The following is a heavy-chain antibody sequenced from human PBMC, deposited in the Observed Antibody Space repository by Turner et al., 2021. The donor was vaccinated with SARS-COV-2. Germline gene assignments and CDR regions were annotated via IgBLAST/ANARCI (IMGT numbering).Heavy chain of an antibody. CDR1: GFTFSSYA. V-gene: IGHV3-21*06. CDR2: ISSSSSYI. CDR3: AREKPGFDSSGYYPDAFDI. J-gene: IGHJ3*02. Sequence: GQLVESGGGVVQPGRSLRLSCAASGFTFSSYAMHWVRQAPGKGLEWVSSISSSSSYIYYADSLKGRFTISRNNAKNSVYLQMNSLRAEDTAVYYCAREKPGFDSSGYYPDAFDIWGQGTMVTVSS. D-gene: IGHD3-22*01.